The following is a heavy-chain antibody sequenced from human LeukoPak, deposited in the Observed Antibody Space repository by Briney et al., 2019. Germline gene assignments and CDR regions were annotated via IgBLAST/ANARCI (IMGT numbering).Heavy chain of an antibody. Sequence: GGSLRLSCAASRFTFSTYAMHWVRQAPGKGLEWVAVISYDGSNKYYADSVKGRFTISRDNSKNTLYLQMNSLRAEDTAVYYCAKSAKFPDFWSGYFYYYYYYGMDVWGQGTTVTVSS. CDR2: ISYDGSNK. D-gene: IGHD3-3*01. V-gene: IGHV3-30*18. J-gene: IGHJ6*02. CDR3: AKSAKFPDFWSGYFYYYYYYGMDV. CDR1: RFTFSTYA.